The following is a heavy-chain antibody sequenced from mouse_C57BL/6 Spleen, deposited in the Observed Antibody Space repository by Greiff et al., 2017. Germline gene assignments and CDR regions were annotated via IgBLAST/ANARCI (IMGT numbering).Heavy chain of an antibody. CDR3: ARNYDGYSGAMDY. CDR2: ISYDGSN. Sequence: EVQLQQSGPGLVKPSQSLSLTCSVTGYSITSGYYWNWIRQFPGNKLEWMGYISYDGSNNYNPSLKNRISITRDTSKNQFFLKLNSVTTEDTATYYGARNYDGYSGAMDYWGQGTSVTVSS. D-gene: IGHD2-3*01. CDR1: GYSITSGYY. V-gene: IGHV3-6*01. J-gene: IGHJ4*01.